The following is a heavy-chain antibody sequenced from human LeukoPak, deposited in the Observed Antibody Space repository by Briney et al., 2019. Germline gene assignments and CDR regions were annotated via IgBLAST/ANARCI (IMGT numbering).Heavy chain of an antibody. CDR3: ARVVHDYYDSSGYPPSFDY. CDR1: GGSISSYY. CDR2: IYYSGST. Sequence: SETLSLTCTVSGGSISSYYWSWIRQPPGKGLEWIGYIYYSGSTNYNPSLKSRVTISVDTSKNQFSLKLSSVTAADTAVYYCARVVHDYYDSSGYPPSFDYWGQGTLVTV. D-gene: IGHD3-22*01. J-gene: IGHJ4*02. V-gene: IGHV4-59*01.